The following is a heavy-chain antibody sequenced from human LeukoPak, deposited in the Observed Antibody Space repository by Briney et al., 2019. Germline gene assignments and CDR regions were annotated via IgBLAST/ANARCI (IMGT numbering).Heavy chain of an antibody. D-gene: IGHD6-13*01. V-gene: IGHV1-69*04. CDR1: GGTFSSYA. CDR2: IIPILGIA. CDR3: ARDLEAAAGIRLGPNFPSYWFDP. J-gene: IGHJ5*02. Sequence: ASVKVSCKASGGTFSSYAISWVRQAPGQGLEWMGRIIPILGIANYAQKFQGRVTITADKSTSTAYMELSSLRSEDTAVYYCARDLEAAAGIRLGPNFPSYWFDPWGQGTLVTVSS.